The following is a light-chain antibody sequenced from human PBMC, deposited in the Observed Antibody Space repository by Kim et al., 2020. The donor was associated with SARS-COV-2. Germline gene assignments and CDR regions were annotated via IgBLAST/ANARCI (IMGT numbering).Light chain of an antibody. CDR1: QGVTHL. Sequence: WSPGEQGTHSLRGSQGVTHLLAWYQQKRGQAPRPLIYDASNRTTGIPARFSGSGSGTDFNLTINSLEPEDFSVYYCQQRYSWPPLTFGGGTKLEI. CDR3: QQRYSWPPLT. CDR2: DAS. J-gene: IGKJ4*01. V-gene: IGKV3-11*01.